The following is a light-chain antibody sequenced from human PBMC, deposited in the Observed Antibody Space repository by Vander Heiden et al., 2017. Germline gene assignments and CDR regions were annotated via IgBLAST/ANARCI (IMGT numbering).Light chain of an antibody. CDR3: AAWDDRLGWM. V-gene: IGLV1-47*01. Sequence: ALTQPPSPSQAPAHRCAVSCSGSSSTIGNNYVYWYQQLTGTAPKLLIHRNNQRPSGVPDRFSGSKSGTSASLAISGLRSEDEADYYCAAWDDRLGWMFGGGTKLTVL. CDR1: SSTIGNNY. J-gene: IGLJ3*02. CDR2: RNN.